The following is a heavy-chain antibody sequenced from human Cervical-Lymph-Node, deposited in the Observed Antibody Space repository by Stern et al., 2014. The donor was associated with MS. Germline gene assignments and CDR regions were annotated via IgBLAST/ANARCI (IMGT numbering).Heavy chain of an antibody. CDR2: IYRCGST. V-gene: IGHV3-53*01. J-gene: IGHJ4*02. D-gene: IGHD5-24*01. CDR1: GFTVSSNY. CDR3: AREGWDGSPDY. Sequence: EDKLVASGGGLIQPGGSLRLSCAASGFTVSSNYMSWVRQAPGKGLEWFSVIYRCGSTFYADSVKGRFPISRDNSKNTLYLQMNSLRAEDTAVYYCAREGWDGSPDYGAQGTLVTVPS.